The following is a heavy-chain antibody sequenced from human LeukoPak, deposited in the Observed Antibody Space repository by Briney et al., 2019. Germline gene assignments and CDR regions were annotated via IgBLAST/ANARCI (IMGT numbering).Heavy chain of an antibody. D-gene: IGHD2-2*01. CDR2: IYYSGST. V-gene: IGHV4-39*01. CDR1: GGSTSSSSYY. Sequence: PSETLSLTCTVSGGSTSSSSYYWGWIRQPPGKGLEWIGSIYYSGSTYYNPSLKSRVTISVDTSKNQFSLKLRSVTAADTAVYYCARRNLYAWFDPWGQGTLVTVSS. J-gene: IGHJ5*02. CDR3: ARRNLYAWFDP.